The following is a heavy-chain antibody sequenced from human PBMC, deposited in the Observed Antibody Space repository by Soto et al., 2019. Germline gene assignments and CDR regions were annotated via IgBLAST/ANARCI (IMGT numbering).Heavy chain of an antibody. D-gene: IGHD3-3*01. CDR3: ARGVFRFLQWFDP. Sequence: PSETLSLTCTVSGASVNSDNYYWSWIRQPPGKGLEWIGYVYYSGSTNYNPSLKSRATISLDTYKNQFSLKMTSMTSADTAFYYCARGVFRFLQWFDPWGQGTLVTVSS. V-gene: IGHV4-61*01. J-gene: IGHJ5*02. CDR2: VYYSGST. CDR1: GASVNSDNYY.